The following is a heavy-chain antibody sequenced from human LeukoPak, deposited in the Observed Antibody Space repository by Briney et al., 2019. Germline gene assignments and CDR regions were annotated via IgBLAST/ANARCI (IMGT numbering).Heavy chain of an antibody. CDR1: GFTFSTYW. D-gene: IGHD6-13*01. CDR3: ARDIYSKSGDDY. V-gene: IGHV3-74*01. CDR2: IHSDGSST. J-gene: IGHJ4*02. Sequence: GGSLRLSCVASGFTFSTYWMHWVRQAPGKGLVWVARIHSDGSSTTYADSEKGRFTISRDNAKNTLYLQMNSLRAEDTAVYYCARDIYSKSGDDYWGQGTLVTVSS.